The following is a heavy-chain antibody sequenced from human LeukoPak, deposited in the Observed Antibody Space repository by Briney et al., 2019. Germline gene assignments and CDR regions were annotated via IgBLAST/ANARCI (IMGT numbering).Heavy chain of an antibody. CDR1: GFTFSDSY. CDR2: ISSTSSYS. CDR3: VRGHTLLTD. D-gene: IGHD3-16*01. J-gene: IGHJ4*02. V-gene: IGHV3-11*05. Sequence: GGSLRLSCAASGFTFSDSYMSWIRQAPGKGLECVSYISSTSSYSNYADSVKGRFTISRDNAKSSLYVQMNSLRAEDTALYYCVRGHTLLTDWGQGTLVTVSS.